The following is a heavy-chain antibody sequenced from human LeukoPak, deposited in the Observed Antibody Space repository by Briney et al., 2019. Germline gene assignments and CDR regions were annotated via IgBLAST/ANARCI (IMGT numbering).Heavy chain of an antibody. CDR1: GYTFTSYY. J-gene: IGHJ4*02. CDR3: ARDPHYDFWSGYYVRYFDY. V-gene: IGHV1-46*01. Sequence: ASVKVSCKASGYTFTSYYMHWVRQAPGQGLEWMGIINPSGGSTSYAQKFQGRVTMTRDTSTSTVYMELSSLRSDDTAVYYCARDPHYDFWSGYYVRYFDYWGQGTLVTVSS. D-gene: IGHD3-3*01. CDR2: INPSGGST.